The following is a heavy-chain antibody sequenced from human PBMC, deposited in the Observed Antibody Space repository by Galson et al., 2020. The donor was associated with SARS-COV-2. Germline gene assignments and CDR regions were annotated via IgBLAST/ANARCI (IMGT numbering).Heavy chain of an antibody. J-gene: IGHJ5*02. CDR1: GGSISSSSYY. D-gene: IGHD2-15*01. CDR3: AGDCVGCSGGSCYRGWFDP. CDR2: IYYSGST. Sequence: SETLSLTCTVSGGSISSSSYYWGWIRQPPGKGLEWIGSIYYSGSTYYNPSLKSRVTISVDTSKNQFSLKLSSVTAADTAVYYCAGDCVGCSGGSCYRGWFDPWGQGTLVTVSS. V-gene: IGHV4-39*07.